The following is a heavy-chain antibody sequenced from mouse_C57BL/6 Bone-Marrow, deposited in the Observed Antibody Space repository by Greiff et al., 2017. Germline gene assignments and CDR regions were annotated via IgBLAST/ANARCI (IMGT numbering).Heavy chain of an antibody. D-gene: IGHD1-1*01. CDR1: GYTFTSYT. CDR2: INPSSGYT. Sequence: VQLQQSGAELARPGASVKMSCKASGYTFTSYTMHWVKQRPGQGLEWIGYINPSSGYTKYNQKFKDKATLTADKSSSTAYMQLSSLTSEDSAVYYCARWGTTCLDYWGQGTTLTVSS. J-gene: IGHJ2*01. CDR3: ARWGTTCLDY. V-gene: IGHV1-4*01.